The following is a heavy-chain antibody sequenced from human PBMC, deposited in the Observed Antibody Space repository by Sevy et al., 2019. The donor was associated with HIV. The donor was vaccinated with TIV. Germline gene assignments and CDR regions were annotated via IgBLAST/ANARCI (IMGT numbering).Heavy chain of an antibody. V-gene: IGHV4-59*01. D-gene: IGHD3-3*01. CDR2: IYYSGST. CDR1: GGSISSYY. J-gene: IGHJ6*03. Sequence: SETLSLTCTVSGGSISSYYWSWIRQPPGKGLEWIGYIYYSGSTNYNPSLNSRVTISVDTSKNQFSLKLSSVTAADTAVYYCARVLHGNAGYYYYYMDVWGKGTTVTVSS. CDR3: ARVLHGNAGYYYYYMDV.